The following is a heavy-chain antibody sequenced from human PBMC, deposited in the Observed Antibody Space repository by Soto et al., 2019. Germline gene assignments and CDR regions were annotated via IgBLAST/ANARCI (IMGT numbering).Heavy chain of an antibody. CDR1: GFTFSSYA. D-gene: IGHD2-2*01. V-gene: IGHV3-23*01. J-gene: IGHJ5*02. CDR3: AKWEIVIDPAAKPRGS. CDR2: ISGGGVST. Sequence: EVPLLESGGGLVEPGGSLRLSCAASGFTFSSYAMSWVRQAPGKGLEWVSVISGGGVSTYYADSVKGRFTISRDNSKNTMWLQMNSLRAEDTAVYYCAKWEIVIDPAAKPRGSWGQGTLVTVSS.